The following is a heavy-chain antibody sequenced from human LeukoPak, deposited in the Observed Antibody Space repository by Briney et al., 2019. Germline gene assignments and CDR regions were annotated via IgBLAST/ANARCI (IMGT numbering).Heavy chain of an antibody. V-gene: IGHV4-34*01. Sequence: SETLSLTCAVYGGSFSGYYWSWIRQPPGKGLEWIGEINHSGSTNYNPSLKSRVTISVDTSKNQFSLKLSSVTAADTAVYYCARAVAGIWGQGIMVTVSS. CDR3: ARAVAGI. J-gene: IGHJ3*02. D-gene: IGHD6-19*01. CDR1: GGSFSGYY. CDR2: INHSGST.